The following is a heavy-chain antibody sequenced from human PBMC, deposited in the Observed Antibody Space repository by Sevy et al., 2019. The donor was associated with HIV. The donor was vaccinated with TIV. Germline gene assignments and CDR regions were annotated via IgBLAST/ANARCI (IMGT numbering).Heavy chain of an antibody. Sequence: GGSLRLSCTASGFTFSSYWMTWVRQAPGKGLEWVADIWFDGSNIHYADSVRGRFTISRDNSKNTLSLQMSSLRAEDTAVYYCARERTYLFDYCGQGTLVTVSS. J-gene: IGHJ4*02. CDR3: ARERTYLFDY. CDR1: GFTFSSYW. CDR2: IWFDGSNI. V-gene: IGHV3-33*08.